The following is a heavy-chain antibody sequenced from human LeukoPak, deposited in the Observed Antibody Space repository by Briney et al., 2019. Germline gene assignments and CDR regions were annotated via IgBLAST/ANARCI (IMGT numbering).Heavy chain of an antibody. CDR3: AREDFGDFYFDS. CDR1: GYAFTDYY. CDR2: INPNSGDT. D-gene: IGHD3-10*01. V-gene: IGHV1-2*06. J-gene: IGHJ4*02. Sequence: ASVKVSCKASGYAFTDYYIYWVRQAPGQGLEWMGRINPNSGDTKYAQNFQGRVTITRDTSLSTAYMELNRLRSDDTAVYYCAREDFGDFYFDSWGQGTLVTVSS.